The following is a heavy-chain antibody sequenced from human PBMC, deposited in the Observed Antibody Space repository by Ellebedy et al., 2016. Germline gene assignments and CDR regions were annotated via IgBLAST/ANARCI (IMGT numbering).Heavy chain of an antibody. J-gene: IGHJ3*02. Sequence: ASVKVSXKASAYTFTSNYVHWVRQAPGQRLEWMGVIDTRGGSTNYDQEFQGRVNMARDTSTVTVYMELSSLRSEDTAIYYCASEGWCSGAGCSGGFDMWGQGTMVTVSS. D-gene: IGHD2-15*01. CDR1: AYTFTSNY. CDR2: IDTRGGST. V-gene: IGHV1-46*01. CDR3: ASEGWCSGAGCSGGFDM.